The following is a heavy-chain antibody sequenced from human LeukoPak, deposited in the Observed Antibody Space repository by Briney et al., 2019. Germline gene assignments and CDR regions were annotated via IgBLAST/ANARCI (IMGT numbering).Heavy chain of an antibody. V-gene: IGHV4-59*12. Sequence: SETLSLTCTVSGGSISSYYWSWIRQPPGKGLEWIGSIYYSGSTYYNPSLKSRVTISVDTSKNQFSLKLSSVTAADTAVYYCARDRIAVAHYFDYWGQGTLVTVSS. D-gene: IGHD6-19*01. J-gene: IGHJ4*02. CDR3: ARDRIAVAHYFDY. CDR1: GGSISSYY. CDR2: IYYSGST.